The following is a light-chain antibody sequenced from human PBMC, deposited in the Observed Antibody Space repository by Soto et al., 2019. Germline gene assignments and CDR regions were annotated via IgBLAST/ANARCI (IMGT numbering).Light chain of an antibody. Sequence: DIQLTQSPSSLSASVGDEVTITCRASQGISHYLTWYQQKPGRAPTLLIYGVSTLQSGVPSRFSGGGSGTDFTLTISNLQLADFATYYCQQSHDAQFTFGGGTRVEIK. CDR2: GVS. J-gene: IGKJ4*01. CDR1: QGISHY. CDR3: QQSHDAQFT. V-gene: IGKV1-39*01.